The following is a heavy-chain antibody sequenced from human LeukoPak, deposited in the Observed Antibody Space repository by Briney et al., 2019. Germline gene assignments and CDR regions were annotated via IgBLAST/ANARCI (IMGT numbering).Heavy chain of an antibody. CDR1: GFTFSSYW. V-gene: IGHV3-74*01. CDR3: ARARAGTGSDY. J-gene: IGHJ4*02. D-gene: IGHD6-13*01. Sequence: PGGSLRLSCAASGFTFSSYWMHWVRQAPGKGLVWISRINSDGSSTSYADSVKGRFTISRGNAKNTLYLQMNSLRAEDTAVYYCARARAGTGSDYWGQGTLVTVSS. CDR2: INSDGSST.